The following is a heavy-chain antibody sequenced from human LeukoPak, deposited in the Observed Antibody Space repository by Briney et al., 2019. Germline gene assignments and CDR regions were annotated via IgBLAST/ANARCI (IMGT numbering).Heavy chain of an antibody. V-gene: IGHV1-8*03. D-gene: IGHD5-18*01. J-gene: IGHJ4*02. CDR1: GYTFTSYD. Sequence: ASVKVSCKASGYTFTSYDINWVRQATGQGLEWMGWMNPNSGNTGYAQKFQGRVTITRNTSISTAYMELSSLRSEDTAVYYCARDYNGYSYGLIASGFDYWGQGTLVTVSS. CDR2: MNPNSGNT. CDR3: ARDYNGYSYGLIASGFDY.